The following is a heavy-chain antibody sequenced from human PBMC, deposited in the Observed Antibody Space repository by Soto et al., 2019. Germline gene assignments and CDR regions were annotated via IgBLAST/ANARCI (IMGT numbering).Heavy chain of an antibody. CDR2: INHSGST. J-gene: IGHJ5*02. V-gene: IGHV4-34*01. D-gene: IGHD6-13*01. Sequence: QVQLQQWGAGLLKPSETLSLTCAVYGGSFSGYYWSWIRQPPGKGLEWIGEINHSGSTNYNPSLQSRVTISVDTSKNQFSLELSSVTAADTAVYYCARRGMIAAAGTGWFDPWGQGPLVTVSS. CDR1: GGSFSGYY. CDR3: ARRGMIAAAGTGWFDP.